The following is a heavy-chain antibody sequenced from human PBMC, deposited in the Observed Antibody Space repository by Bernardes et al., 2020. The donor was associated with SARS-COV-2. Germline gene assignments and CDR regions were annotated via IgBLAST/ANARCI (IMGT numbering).Heavy chain of an antibody. J-gene: IGHJ4*02. CDR2: ISGSGGST. D-gene: IGHD1-26*01. Sequence: GGSLRLSCAASRFTFSTYAMSWVRQAPGKGLEWVATISGSGGSTFYAESVKGRFTISRDNSKNTLYLQMNSLRAEDTAVYYCATERTYGRGYYEFDHWGQGTLVTVSS. V-gene: IGHV3-23*01. CDR1: RFTFSTYA. CDR3: ATERTYGRGYYEFDH.